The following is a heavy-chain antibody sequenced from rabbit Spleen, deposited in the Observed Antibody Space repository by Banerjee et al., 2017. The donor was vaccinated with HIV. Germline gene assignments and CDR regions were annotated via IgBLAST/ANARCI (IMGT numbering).Heavy chain of an antibody. CDR3: ARRGRNADDGDYGALNW. D-gene: IGHD2-1*01. CDR2: IYAGSSGST. J-gene: IGHJ4*01. Sequence: QSLEESGGDLVKPGASLALTCTASGFSFSSSYWICWVRQAPGKGLEWIACIYAGSSGSTYYASWAKGRFTISKTSSTTVTLQMTSLTAADTATYFCARRGRNADDGDYGALNWWGPGTLVTVS. CDR1: GFSFSSSYW. V-gene: IGHV1S40*01.